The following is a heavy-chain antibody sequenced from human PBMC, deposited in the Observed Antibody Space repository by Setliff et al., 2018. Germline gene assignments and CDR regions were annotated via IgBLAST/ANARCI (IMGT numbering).Heavy chain of an antibody. CDR3: AKGRGTVYYYMDV. CDR2: INSGGTKI. D-gene: IGHD3-10*01. V-gene: IGHV3-48*03. CDR1: GFFFRSYE. J-gene: IGHJ6*03. Sequence: PGGSLRLSCAASGFFFRSYEMNWVRQTPGKGLEWVSYINSGGTKIYYADSVEGRFTISRDNGKNSLFLQMNSVRAEDTAVYYCAKGRGTVYYYMDVWGKGTTVTVSS.